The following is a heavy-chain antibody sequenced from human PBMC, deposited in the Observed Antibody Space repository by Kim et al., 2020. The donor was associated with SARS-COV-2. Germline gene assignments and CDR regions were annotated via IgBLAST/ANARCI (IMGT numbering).Heavy chain of an antibody. CDR3: ASRNDYGDY. J-gene: IGHJ4*02. CDR2: VST. Sequence: VSTNYNTSLKSRVTISVDNSKNQFSRELSSVTAADTAVYYCASRNDYGDYWGQGTLVTVSS. V-gene: IGHV4-4*02.